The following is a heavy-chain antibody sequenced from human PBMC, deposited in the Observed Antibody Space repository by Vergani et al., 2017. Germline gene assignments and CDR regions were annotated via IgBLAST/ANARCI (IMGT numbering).Heavy chain of an antibody. V-gene: IGHV4-59*01. J-gene: IGHJ6*02. Sequence: QVQLQESGPGLVKPSETLSLTFTVSGGSISSYYWSWIRQPPGKGLEWIGYIYYSGSTNYNPSLKSRVTISVDTSKNQFSLKLSSVTAADTAVYYCARDRGIVGATTGGMDVWGQGTTVTVSS. CDR1: GGSISSYY. D-gene: IGHD1-26*01. CDR3: ARDRGIVGATTGGMDV. CDR2: IYYSGST.